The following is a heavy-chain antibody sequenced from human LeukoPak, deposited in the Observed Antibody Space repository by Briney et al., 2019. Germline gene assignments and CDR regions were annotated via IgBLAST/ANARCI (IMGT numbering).Heavy chain of an antibody. Sequence: SETLSLTCTVSGGSISSSSYYWGWIRQPPGMGLEWIGSIYYSGSTYYNPSLKSRVTISVDTSKNQFSLKLSSVTAADTAVYYCARDPLLLWFGEEGLDIWGQGTMVTVSS. CDR1: GGSISSSSYY. D-gene: IGHD3-10*01. CDR2: IYYSGST. V-gene: IGHV4-39*07. CDR3: ARDPLLLWFGEEGLDI. J-gene: IGHJ3*02.